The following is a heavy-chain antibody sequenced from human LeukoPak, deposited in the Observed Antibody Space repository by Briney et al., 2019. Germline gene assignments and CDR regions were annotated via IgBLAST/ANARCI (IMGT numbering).Heavy chain of an antibody. CDR1: GGSISSGNYY. V-gene: IGHV4-61*02. CDR2: IHISGST. Sequence: PSQTLSLTCTVSGGSISSGNYYWSWIRQPAGKELEWIGRIHISGSTNYNPSLKSRVTISVDTSKNQFSLKLSSVTAADTAVYYCARVPQGYYDSSGYYLGAFDIWGQGTMATVSS. D-gene: IGHD3-22*01. CDR3: ARVPQGYYDSSGYYLGAFDI. J-gene: IGHJ3*02.